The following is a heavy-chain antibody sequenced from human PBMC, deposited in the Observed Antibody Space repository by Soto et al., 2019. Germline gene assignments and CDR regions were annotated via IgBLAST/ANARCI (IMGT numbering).Heavy chain of an antibody. Sequence: QVQLVQSGAEVKKFGASVKVACKASGYTFTHYGIIWVRQAPGQGLEWMGWISGYNGKTNYAQKFQGRVTMTTDTSTSTAYRELRSLRADDTAVYYCARESYSTSSWLNYYYGMDVWGQGTTVTVSS. CDR2: ISGYNGKT. J-gene: IGHJ6*02. CDR3: ARESYSTSSWLNYYYGMDV. CDR1: GYTFTHYG. V-gene: IGHV1-18*04. D-gene: IGHD6-6*01.